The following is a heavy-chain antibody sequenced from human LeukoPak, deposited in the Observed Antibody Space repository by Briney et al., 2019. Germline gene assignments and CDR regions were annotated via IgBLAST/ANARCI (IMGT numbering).Heavy chain of an antibody. J-gene: IGHJ4*02. V-gene: IGHV3-30*02. CDR1: GFTFSSYG. CDR2: IRYDGDNK. Sequence: GGSLRLSCAVSGFTFSSYGMHWVRQAPGKGLEWVAFIRYDGDNKNYADSVKGRFTISRDNSKNTLYLQMNSLRAEDTAVYYCAKLGGYCNTRCFQLPIWGQGTLVTVSS. CDR3: AKLGGYCNTRCFQLPI. D-gene: IGHD2-15*01.